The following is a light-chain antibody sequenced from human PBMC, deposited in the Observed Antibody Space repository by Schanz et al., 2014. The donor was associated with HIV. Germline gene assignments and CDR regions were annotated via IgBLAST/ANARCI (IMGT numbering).Light chain of an antibody. J-gene: IGKJ1*01. CDR2: GAS. CDR3: QQYGTSPKT. V-gene: IGKV3-20*01. CDR1: QSVSSN. Sequence: EIVLTQSPATPSVSPGEGATLSCRASQSVSSNLAWYQQKPGQAPRLLIYGASTRAAGTPDRFSGSGSGSAFTLIISRLEPEDFAVYYCQQYGTSPKTFGQGTKVEIK.